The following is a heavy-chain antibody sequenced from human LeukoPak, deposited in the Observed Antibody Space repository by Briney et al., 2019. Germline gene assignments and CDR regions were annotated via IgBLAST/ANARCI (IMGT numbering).Heavy chain of an antibody. V-gene: IGHV4-61*02. Sequence: SETLSLTCTVSGGSISSGSYYWRWLRQPAGKGLEWIGRIYTSGSTNYNPSLKSRVTMSVDTSKNQFSLKLSSVTAADTAVYYCAGLAAAGTVGVRYYYYYMDVWGKGTTVTISS. CDR1: GGSISSGSYY. CDR2: IYTSGST. J-gene: IGHJ6*03. CDR3: AGLAAAGTVGVRYYYYYMDV. D-gene: IGHD6-13*01.